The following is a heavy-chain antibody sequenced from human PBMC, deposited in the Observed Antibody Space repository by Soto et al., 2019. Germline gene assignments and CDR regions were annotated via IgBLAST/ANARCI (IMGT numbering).Heavy chain of an antibody. CDR2: IYYSGST. CDR1: GGSISSGDYY. CDR3: ARGGSFWSGYLCWFDP. V-gene: IGHV4-30-4*01. D-gene: IGHD3-3*01. Sequence: PSETLSLTCTVSGGSISSGDYYWSWIRQPPGKGLEWIGYIYYSGSTYYNPSLKSRVTISVDTSKNQFSLKLSSVTAADTAVYYCARGGSFWSGYLCWFDPWGQGTLVTVSS. J-gene: IGHJ5*02.